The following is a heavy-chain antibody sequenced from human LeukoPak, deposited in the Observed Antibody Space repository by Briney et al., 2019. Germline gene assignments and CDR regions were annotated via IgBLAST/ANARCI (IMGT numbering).Heavy chain of an antibody. Sequence: GGSLRLSCAASGFTFSSYGMHWVRQAPGKGLEWVTVIWYDGTNKYYADSVKGRFTISRDNSKNTVYLQMNFLRVEDTAVYYCARDTDYYESSGYLGYWGQGTLVTVSS. CDR2: IWYDGTNK. D-gene: IGHD3-22*01. V-gene: IGHV3-33*01. CDR3: ARDTDYYESSGYLGY. CDR1: GFTFSSYG. J-gene: IGHJ4*02.